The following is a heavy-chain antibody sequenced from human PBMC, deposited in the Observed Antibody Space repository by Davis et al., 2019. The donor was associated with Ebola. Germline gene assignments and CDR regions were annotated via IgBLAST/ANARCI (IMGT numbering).Heavy chain of an antibody. V-gene: IGHV3-48*02. CDR2: ISDDSSST. CDR1: GFTFSNYN. Sequence: GESLNTPCAVSGFTFSNYNMNWVRQTPGKGLEWVSHISDDSSSTYYADSVKGRFTISRDNAKNSLYLQLNTLRDEDTAVYFCVSAGWDHWGQGTLVTVSS. D-gene: IGHD2-15*01. CDR3: VSAGWDH. J-gene: IGHJ4*02.